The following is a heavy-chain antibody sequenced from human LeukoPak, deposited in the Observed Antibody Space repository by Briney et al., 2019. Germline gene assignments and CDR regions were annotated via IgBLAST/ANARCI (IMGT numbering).Heavy chain of an antibody. D-gene: IGHD2-15*01. Sequence: GASVTVSCKASGYTFTSYGISWVRQAPGQGLEWMGWISAYNGNTNYAQKLQGRVTMTTDTSTSTAYMELRSLRSDDTAVYYCAREGYCSGGSCYSRWFDPWGQGTLVTVSS. CDR3: AREGYCSGGSCYSRWFDP. V-gene: IGHV1-18*04. CDR1: GYTFTSYG. CDR2: ISAYNGNT. J-gene: IGHJ5*02.